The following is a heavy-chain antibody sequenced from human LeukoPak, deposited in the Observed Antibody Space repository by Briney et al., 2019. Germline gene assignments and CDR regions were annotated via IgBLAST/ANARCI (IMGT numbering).Heavy chain of an antibody. CDR2: IYYSGST. V-gene: IGHV4-59*08. Sequence: SETLSLTCTVSGGSISSYYWSWIRQPPGKGLEWIGYIYYSGSTNYNPSLKSRVTISVDTSKNQFSLKLSSVTAADTAVYYCARHLGLRFGRQRAFDIWGQGTMVTVSS. D-gene: IGHD6-25*01. J-gene: IGHJ3*02. CDR1: GGSISSYY. CDR3: ARHLGLRFGRQRAFDI.